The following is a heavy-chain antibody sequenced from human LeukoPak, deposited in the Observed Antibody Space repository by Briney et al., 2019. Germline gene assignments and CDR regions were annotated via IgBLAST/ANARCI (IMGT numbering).Heavy chain of an antibody. J-gene: IGHJ6*02. CDR1: GYTFTSYY. Sequence: ASVKVSCKASGYTFTSYYMHWVRQAPGQGLEWMGIINPSGGSTSYAQKFQGRVTMTRDTSTSTVYMELSSLRSEDTAVYYCVREEVVPAAMPDSYYYYGMDVWGQGTTVTISS. V-gene: IGHV1-46*01. D-gene: IGHD2-2*01. CDR2: INPSGGST. CDR3: VREEVVPAAMPDSYYYYGMDV.